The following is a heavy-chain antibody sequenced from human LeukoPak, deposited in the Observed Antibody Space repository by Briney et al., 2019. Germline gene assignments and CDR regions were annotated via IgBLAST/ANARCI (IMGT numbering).Heavy chain of an antibody. CDR1: GFTFSSYW. J-gene: IGHJ4*02. D-gene: IGHD6-19*01. CDR3: AKEGSGWYSFDY. V-gene: IGHV3-30*18. CDR2: ISYDGSNK. Sequence: GGSLRLSCAASGFTFSSYWMSWVRQAPGKGLEWVAVISYDGSNKYYADSVKGRFTISRDNSKNTLYLQMNSLRAEDTAVYYCAKEGSGWYSFDYWGQGTLVTVSS.